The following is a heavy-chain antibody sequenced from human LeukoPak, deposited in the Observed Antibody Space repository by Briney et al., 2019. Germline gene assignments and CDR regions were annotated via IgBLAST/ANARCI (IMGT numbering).Heavy chain of an antibody. Sequence: KPGGALRLSCAASGFTFSNAWMSWVRQAPGKGLEWVGCIKSKTDGGTTDYAARVKGRFTISRDDSKNTLYLQMNSLKTEDTAVYYCTTADCSSTSCYEGYFDYWGQGTLVTVSS. CDR3: TTADCSSTSCYEGYFDY. J-gene: IGHJ4*02. CDR2: IKSKTDGGTT. V-gene: IGHV3-15*01. D-gene: IGHD2-2*01. CDR1: GFTFSNAW.